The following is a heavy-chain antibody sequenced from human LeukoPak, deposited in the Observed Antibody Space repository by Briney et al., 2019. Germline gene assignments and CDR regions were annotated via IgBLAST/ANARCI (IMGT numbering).Heavy chain of an antibody. CDR2: INAVDTNT. V-gene: IGHV3-23*01. CDR3: AKQFLETS. J-gene: IGHJ4*02. Sequence: GGSLRLSCAASGFTFSSYAMTWVRQAPGKGLEWVSTINAVDTNTYYADSVKGRFTVSRDNSKNTLYLQMNSLRAEDTAVYYCAKQFLETSWGQGALVTVSS. CDR1: GFTFSSYA. D-gene: IGHD1-14*01.